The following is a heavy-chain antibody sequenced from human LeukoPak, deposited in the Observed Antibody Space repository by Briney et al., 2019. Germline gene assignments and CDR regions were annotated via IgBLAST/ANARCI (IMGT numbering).Heavy chain of an antibody. V-gene: IGHV3-15*01. CDR3: TTRDGYNSDI. J-gene: IGHJ3*02. CDR1: GFTFSSYS. D-gene: IGHD5-24*01. CDR2: IKSKIDGGTT. Sequence: PGGSLRLSCAASGFTFSSYSMNWVRQAPGKGLEWVGRIKSKIDGGTTDYAAPVKGRFTISRDDSKNTLYLQMNSLKTEDTAVYYCTTRDGYNSDIWGQGTMVTVSS.